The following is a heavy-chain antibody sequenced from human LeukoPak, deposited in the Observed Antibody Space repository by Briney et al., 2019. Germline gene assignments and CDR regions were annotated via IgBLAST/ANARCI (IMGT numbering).Heavy chain of an antibody. CDR1: GGSISSYY. V-gene: IGHV4-59*01. D-gene: IGHD3-16*01. Sequence: SETLSLTCTVSGGSISSYYWSWIRQPPGKGLEWIGYIYYSGSTNYNPSLKSRVTISVDTSKNQFSLKLSSVTAVDTAVYYCARQPHVDPYLGNGMDVWGQGTTVTVSS. CDR3: ARQPHVDPYLGNGMDV. J-gene: IGHJ6*02. CDR2: IYYSGST.